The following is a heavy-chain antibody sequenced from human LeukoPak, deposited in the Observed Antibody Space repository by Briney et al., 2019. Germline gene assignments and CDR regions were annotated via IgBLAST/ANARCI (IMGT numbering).Heavy chain of an antibody. J-gene: IGHJ5*02. CDR3: ARGGITIFGVAANWFDP. CDR1: GYTFTGYY. V-gene: IGHV1-2*02. D-gene: IGHD3-3*01. CDR2: INPNSGGT. Sequence: ASVKVSCKASGYTFTGYYMHWVRQAPGQGLEWMGWINPNSGGTNYAQKFQGRVTMTRDTSISTAYMELSRLRSDDTAVYYCARGGITIFGVAANWFDPWGQGTLVTVSS.